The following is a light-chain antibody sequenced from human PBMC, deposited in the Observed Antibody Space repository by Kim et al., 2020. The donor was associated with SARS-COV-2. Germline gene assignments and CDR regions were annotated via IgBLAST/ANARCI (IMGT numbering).Light chain of an antibody. CDR1: QDIRND. CDR2: GAS. V-gene: IGKV1-17*01. J-gene: IGKJ5*01. CDR3: LQHNTYPIT. Sequence: ASVGNRVTIAWRASQDIRNDLGWYQQNPGRAPKRLIYGASSLQSGVPSRFSGSGSGTEFTLTISSLQPEDFATYFCLQHNTYPITFGQGTRLEIK.